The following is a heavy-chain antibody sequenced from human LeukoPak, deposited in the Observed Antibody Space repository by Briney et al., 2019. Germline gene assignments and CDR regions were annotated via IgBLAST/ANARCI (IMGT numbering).Heavy chain of an antibody. V-gene: IGHV3-53*01. CDR3: ARRAGEYSHPYDY. CDR2: IYSGGNT. Sequence: GGSLRLSCTVSGFTVSSNSMSWVRQAPGKGLELVSFIYSGGNTHYSDSVKGRFTISRDNSKNTLYLQMNSLRAEDTAVYYCARRAGEYSHPYDYWGQGTLVTVSS. J-gene: IGHJ4*02. D-gene: IGHD4-17*01. CDR1: GFTVSSNS.